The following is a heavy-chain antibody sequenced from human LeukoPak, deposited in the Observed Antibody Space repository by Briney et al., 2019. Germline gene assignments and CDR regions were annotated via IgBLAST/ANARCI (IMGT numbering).Heavy chain of an antibody. CDR2: ISAYNGNT. D-gene: IGHD3-22*01. J-gene: IGHJ6*02. CDR3: ARVGYYYDSSGYSSYGMDV. Sequence: ASVKVSCKASGYTFTSYGISWVRQAPGQGLEWMGWISAYNGNTNYAQKLQGRVTMTTDTSTSTAYMELRSLRSDDTAVYYCARVGYYYDSSGYSSYGMDVWGQGTTVTVSS. CDR1: GYTFTSYG. V-gene: IGHV1-18*01.